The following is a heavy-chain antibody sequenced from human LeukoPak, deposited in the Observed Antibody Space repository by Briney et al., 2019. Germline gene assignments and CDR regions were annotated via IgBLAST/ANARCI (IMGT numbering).Heavy chain of an antibody. V-gene: IGHV3-33*01. CDR3: ARELGFDY. CDR1: GSTFSSYG. CDR2: IWYDGSNK. Sequence: GGSLRLSCAASGSTFSSYGMHWVRQAPGKGLEWVAVIWYDGSNKYYADSVKGRFTIARDNSKNTLYLQMNSLRAEDTAVYYCARELGFDYWGQGTLVTVSS. J-gene: IGHJ4*02.